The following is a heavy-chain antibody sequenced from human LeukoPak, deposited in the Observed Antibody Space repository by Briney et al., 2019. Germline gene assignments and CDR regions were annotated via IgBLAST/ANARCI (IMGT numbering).Heavy chain of an antibody. CDR3: ARLVVPAANAMDY. V-gene: IGHV3-11*04. CDR1: GFTFSDYY. J-gene: IGHJ4*02. D-gene: IGHD2-2*01. CDR2: ISSSGTTI. Sequence: PGGSLRLSCAASGFTFSDYYMSWIRQAPGKGLEWFSYISSSGTTISYADSVKGRFTISRDNAKNSLYLQMNSLRAEDTAVYYCARLVVPAANAMDYCGQGTLVTVSS.